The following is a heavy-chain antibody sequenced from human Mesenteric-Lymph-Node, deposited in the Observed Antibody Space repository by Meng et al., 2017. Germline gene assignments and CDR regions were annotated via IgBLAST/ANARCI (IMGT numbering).Heavy chain of an antibody. CDR1: GFTFSSYG. Sequence: LTGAASGFTFSSYGMHWVRQAPGKGLEWVAVISYDGSNKYYADSVKGRFTISRDNSKNTLYLQMNSLRAEDTAVYYCARDRAVRGVIIPFDPWGQGTLVTVSS. CDR2: ISYDGSNK. CDR3: ARDRAVRGVIIPFDP. V-gene: IGHV3-30*19. J-gene: IGHJ5*02. D-gene: IGHD3-10*01.